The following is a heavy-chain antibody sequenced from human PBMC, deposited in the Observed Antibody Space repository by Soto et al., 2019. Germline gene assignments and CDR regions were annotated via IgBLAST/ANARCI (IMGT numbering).Heavy chain of an antibody. V-gene: IGHV4-59*08. CDR2: IYYSGST. J-gene: IGHJ6*03. CDR3: ARHVNRDYYYMDV. D-gene: IGHD3-10*01. CDR1: GGSISSYY. Sequence: PSETLSLTCTVSGGSISSYYWSWIRQPPGKGLEWIGYIYYSGSTNYNPSLKSRVTISVDTSKNQFSLKLSSVTAADTAVYYCARHVNRDYYYMDVWGKGTTVTVSS.